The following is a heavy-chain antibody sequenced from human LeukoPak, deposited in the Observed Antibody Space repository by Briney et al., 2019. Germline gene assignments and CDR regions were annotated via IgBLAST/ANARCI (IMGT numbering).Heavy chain of an antibody. CDR2: IRYDGTNT. CDR1: GFSFSNYG. CDR3: ARAAYCGGDCFSGYFDY. D-gene: IGHD2-21*02. Sequence: PGGSLRLSCAASGFSFSNYGMHWVRQAPGKGLEWVAFIRYDGTNTYYADSVKSRFTISRDNSKNTLYLQMNSLRAEDTAVYYCARAAYCGGDCFSGYFDYWGQGTLVTVSS. J-gene: IGHJ4*02. V-gene: IGHV3-30*02.